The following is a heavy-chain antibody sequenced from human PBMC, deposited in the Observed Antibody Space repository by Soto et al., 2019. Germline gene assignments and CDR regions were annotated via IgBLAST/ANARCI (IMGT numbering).Heavy chain of an antibody. D-gene: IGHD1-1*01. CDR3: TNYNRGVDF. J-gene: IGHJ5*01. CDR1: GLIFSDVW. CDR2: IITKPDDGTI. Sequence: EVQLVESGGGLVQPGGSLRLSCAASGLIFSDVWMAWVRQAPGKGLEWVGRIITKPDDGTIEYAAPVKGRFTIPRDDSKNTLYQHMTRLTPDETCVDYVTNYNRGVDFWGPGALVTV. V-gene: IGHV3-15*01.